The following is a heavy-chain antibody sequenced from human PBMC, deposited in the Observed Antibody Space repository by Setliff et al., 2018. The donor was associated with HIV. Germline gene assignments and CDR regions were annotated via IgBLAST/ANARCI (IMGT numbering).Heavy chain of an antibody. CDR1: GGSFSGYY. D-gene: IGHD3-9*01. CDR2: INHSGAT. V-gene: IGHV4-34*01. CDR3: ARMPYILTGYYGSRDYHGLDV. J-gene: IGHJ6*02. Sequence: PSETLSLTCAVYGGSFSGYYWTWIRQSPGKGLEWIGEINHSGATTYKPSLKSRATISVDTSKNQFSLKLSSVTAADTAVYYCARMPYILTGYYGSRDYHGLDVWGQGTSVTVS.